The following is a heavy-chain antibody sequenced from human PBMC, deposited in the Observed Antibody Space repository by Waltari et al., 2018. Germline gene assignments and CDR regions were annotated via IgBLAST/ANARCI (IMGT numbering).Heavy chain of an antibody. CDR3: ARASGVVIKCPLGY. D-gene: IGHD3-3*01. Sequence: QVQLVQSGAEVKKPGSSVKVSCKASGGTFSSYAISWVRQAPGQGLEWRGGIIPIFGTANYAQKFQGRVTITADESTSTAYMELSSLRSEDTAVYYCARASGVVIKCPLGYWGQGTLVTVSS. CDR1: GGTFSSYA. V-gene: IGHV1-69*12. CDR2: IIPIFGTA. J-gene: IGHJ4*02.